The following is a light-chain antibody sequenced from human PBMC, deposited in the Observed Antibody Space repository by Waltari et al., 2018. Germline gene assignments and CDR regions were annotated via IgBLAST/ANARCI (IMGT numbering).Light chain of an antibody. CDR3: QQRSNWPPGLT. J-gene: IGKJ4*01. CDR2: DAS. CDR1: QSVSSY. Sequence: EIVLTPSPDTLSLSPGERATLSCRASQSVSSYLAWYQQKPGQAPRLLIYDASNRATGIPARFSGSGSGTDFTLTISSLEPEDFAVYYCQQRSNWPPGLTFGGGTKVEIK. V-gene: IGKV3-11*01.